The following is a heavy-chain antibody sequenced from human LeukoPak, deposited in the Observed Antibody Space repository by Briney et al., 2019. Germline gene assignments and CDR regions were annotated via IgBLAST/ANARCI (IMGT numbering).Heavy chain of an antibody. CDR2: ISAYNGNT. D-gene: IGHD1-26*01. J-gene: IGHJ4*02. Sequence: ASVKVSCKASGYTFTSYGISWVRQAPGQGLEWMGWISAYNGNTKYAQKFQGRVTMTRDMSTSTVYMELSSLRSEDTAVYYCARPRSGSDFDYWGQGTLVTVSS. V-gene: IGHV1-18*01. CDR1: GYTFTSYG. CDR3: ARPRSGSDFDY.